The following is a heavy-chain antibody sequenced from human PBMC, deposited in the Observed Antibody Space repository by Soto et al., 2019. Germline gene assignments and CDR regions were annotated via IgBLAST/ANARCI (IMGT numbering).Heavy chain of an antibody. CDR2: ISRRGDTT. J-gene: IGHJ3*02. D-gene: IGHD3-22*01. CDR3: AKNQAGYDSSGYFSAFDI. CDR1: GFTFTTYA. V-gene: IGHV3-23*01. Sequence: GGSLRLSCAASGFTFTTYAMSWVRQAPGKGLEWVSVISRRGDTTYYADSVKGRFTISRDNSKNTLYLQMNSQRAEDRAVYYCAKNQAGYDSSGYFSAFDIWGQGTMVTVSS.